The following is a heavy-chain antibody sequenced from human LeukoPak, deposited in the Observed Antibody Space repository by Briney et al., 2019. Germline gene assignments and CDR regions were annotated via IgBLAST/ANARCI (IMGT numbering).Heavy chain of an antibody. J-gene: IGHJ4*02. CDR1: GYSISSGYY. CDR3: ARVRSLHFDY. V-gene: IGHV4-38-2*02. Sequence: SETLSLTCTVSGYSISSGYYWGWIRQPPGKGLEWIGSIYHSGSTYYNPSLKSRVTISVDTSKNQFSLKLSSVTAADTAVYYCARVRSLHFDYWGQGTLVTVSS. CDR2: IYHSGST.